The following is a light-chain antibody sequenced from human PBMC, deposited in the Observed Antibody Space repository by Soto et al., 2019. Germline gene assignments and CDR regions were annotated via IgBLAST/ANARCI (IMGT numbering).Light chain of an antibody. CDR2: DAS. CDR3: QQRSNWPPALT. CDR1: QSVSSY. V-gene: IGKV3-11*01. Sequence: EIVLTHSPATLSLSPGERATLSCRASQSVSSYLAWYQQKPGQAPRLLIYDASNRATGIPARFSGSGSVTDFTLTISSQEPEDFAVYYCQQRSNWPPALTFGGGTKVEIK. J-gene: IGKJ4*01.